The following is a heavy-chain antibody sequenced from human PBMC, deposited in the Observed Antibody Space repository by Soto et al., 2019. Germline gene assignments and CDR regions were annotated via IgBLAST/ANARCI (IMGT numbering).Heavy chain of an antibody. Sequence: GGSLRLSCASSGFTVIKYAMTWARQAPGKGLEWVSSINNGGDKTYYADSVKGRFTISRDNSRSALYLQMNSLRADDTAVYYCANWVEGTMVYFDYWGLGTLVTVSS. V-gene: IGHV3-23*01. D-gene: IGHD2-8*01. J-gene: IGHJ4*02. CDR2: INNGGDKT. CDR1: GFTVIKYA. CDR3: ANWVEGTMVYFDY.